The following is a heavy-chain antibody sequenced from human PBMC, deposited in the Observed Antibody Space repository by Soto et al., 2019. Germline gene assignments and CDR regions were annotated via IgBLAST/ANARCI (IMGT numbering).Heavy chain of an antibody. CDR1: GGSFSPYY. CDR2: ISFAGST. CDR3: ARQKYGAGAS. D-gene: IGHD3-10*01. Sequence: SETLSLTCNVSGGSFSPYYWSWIRQPPGKGLEWIGHISFAGSTNYNPSLESRVTISADTSKNQFSLRLGSVTAADTAVYYCARQKYGAGASWGQGTLVTVSS. J-gene: IGHJ5*02. V-gene: IGHV4-59*01.